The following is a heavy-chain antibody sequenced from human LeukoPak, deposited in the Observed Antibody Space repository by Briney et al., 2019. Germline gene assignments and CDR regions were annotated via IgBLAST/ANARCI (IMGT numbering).Heavy chain of an antibody. Sequence: PGGSLRLSCAASGFTFSSYAMSWVRQAPGKGLEWVSVIYSGGSTYYADSVKGRFTISRDNSKNTLYLQMNSLRAEDTAVYYCAGMVRGVIRYYYGMDVWGQGTTVTVSS. CDR1: GFTFSSYA. CDR3: AGMVRGVIRYYYGMDV. J-gene: IGHJ6*02. CDR2: IYSGGST. D-gene: IGHD3-10*01. V-gene: IGHV3-66*01.